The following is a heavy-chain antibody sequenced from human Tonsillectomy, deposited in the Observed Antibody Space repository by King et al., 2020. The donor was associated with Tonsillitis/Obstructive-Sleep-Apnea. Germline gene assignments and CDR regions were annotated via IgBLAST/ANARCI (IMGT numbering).Heavy chain of an antibody. D-gene: IGHD3-3*01. CDR3: AKRADDEVWSGASNFDD. J-gene: IGHJ4*02. V-gene: IGHV3-23*01. CDR1: GFTFTYCA. Sequence: VQLLESGGGLVQPGGSLRLSCAASGFTFTYCAMSWVRQAPGKGLELVSAISGSGDSTYYAESVKGRFTISRDTSKKTLYLQMTSLRAEDTAVYYCAKRADDEVWSGASNFDDWGQGIRVTVAS. CDR2: ISGSGDST.